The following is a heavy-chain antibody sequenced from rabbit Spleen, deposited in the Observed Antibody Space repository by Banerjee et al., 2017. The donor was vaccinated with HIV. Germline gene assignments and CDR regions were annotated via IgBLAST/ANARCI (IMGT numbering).Heavy chain of an antibody. J-gene: IGHJ6*01. CDR3: ARDTGSSFSSYGMDL. CDR1: GFSFSSNDY. V-gene: IGHV1S40*01. Sequence: QSLEESGGGLVQPEGSLALTCKASGFSFSSNDYICWVRQAPGKGLEWISCIAGSSSAFTYSATWAKGRSTISKASSTTVTLQMTSLTVADTATYFCARDTGSSFSSYGMDLWGQGTLVTVS. CDR2: IAGSSSAFT. D-gene: IGHD8-1*01.